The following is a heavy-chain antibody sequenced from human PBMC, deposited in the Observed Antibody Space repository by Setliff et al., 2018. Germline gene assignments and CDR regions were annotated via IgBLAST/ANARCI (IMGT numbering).Heavy chain of an antibody. Sequence: GESLKISCEGSGYSFTNYWIGWVRQMPGKGLEWMGIIYPGDSDTRYSPSFQGQVTISVDKSISTAYLQWSSLKASDTAMYYCATNHCSGTNCYAGYFDYWARERWSPSPQ. J-gene: IGHJ4*02. V-gene: IGHV5-51*01. D-gene: IGHD2-2*01. CDR1: GYSFTNYW. CDR2: IYPGDSDT. CDR3: ATNHCSGTNCYAGYFDY.